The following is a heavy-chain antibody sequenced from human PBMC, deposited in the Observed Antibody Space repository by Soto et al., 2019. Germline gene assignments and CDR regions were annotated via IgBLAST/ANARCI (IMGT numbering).Heavy chain of an antibody. J-gene: IGHJ3*02. CDR2: TYYRSKWYN. D-gene: IGHD3-22*01. CDR3: ARELSLDPYYYDSSGYNAFDI. CDR1: GDSVSSNSAA. V-gene: IGHV6-1*01. Sequence: PSQTLSLTCAISGDSVSSNSAAWNWIRQSPSRGLEWLGRTYYRSKWYNDYAVSVKSRITINSDTSKNKFSLQLNSVTPEDTAVFYCARELSLDPYYYDSSGYNAFDIWGQGTMVTVSS.